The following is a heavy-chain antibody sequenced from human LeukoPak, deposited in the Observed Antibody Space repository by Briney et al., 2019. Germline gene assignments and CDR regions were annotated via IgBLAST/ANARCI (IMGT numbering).Heavy chain of an antibody. CDR2: IYTSGST. V-gene: IGHV4-4*07. Sequence: KPSETLSLTCTVSGGSISSYYWSWIRQPAGRGLEWIGRIYTSGSTNYNPSLKSRVTMSVDTSKNQFSLKLSSVTAADTAVYYCARFVVGSSYANWFDPWGQGTLVTVSS. J-gene: IGHJ5*02. CDR1: GGSISSYY. CDR3: ARFVVGSSYANWFDP. D-gene: IGHD6-6*01.